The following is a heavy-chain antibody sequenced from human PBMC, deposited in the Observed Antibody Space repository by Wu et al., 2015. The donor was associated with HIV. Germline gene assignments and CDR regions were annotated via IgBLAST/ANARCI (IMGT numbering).Heavy chain of an antibody. CDR3: ARGTKVRGYGEPPRLNAFDI. J-gene: IGHJ3*02. CDR1: GGSFSGYY. Sequence: QVQLQHGAAGLLKPSETLSLTCAVYGGSFSGYYWSWIRQPPGKGLEWIGEINHSGSTNYNPSLKSRVTISVDTSKNQFSLKLSSVTAADTAVYYCARGTKVRGYGEPPRLNAFDIWGQGTMVTVSS. V-gene: IGHV4-34*01. CDR2: INHSGST. D-gene: IGHD3-10*01.